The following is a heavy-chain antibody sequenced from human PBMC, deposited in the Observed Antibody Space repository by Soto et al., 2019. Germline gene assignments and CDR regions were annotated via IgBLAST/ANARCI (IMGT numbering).Heavy chain of an antibody. CDR2: IYYSVST. V-gene: IGHV4-59*01. CDR1: GGSISSYY. Sequence: SETLSLTCTVSGGSISSYYWSWIRQPPGKGLEWIGYIYYSVSTNYNPSLKSRVTISVDTSKNQFYLKLSSVTAADTAVYYCARDTPHPFAAAGRTSYYYYGRDVWGKGNTVTVSA. J-gene: IGHJ6*04. D-gene: IGHD6-13*01. CDR3: ARDTPHPFAAAGRTSYYYYGRDV.